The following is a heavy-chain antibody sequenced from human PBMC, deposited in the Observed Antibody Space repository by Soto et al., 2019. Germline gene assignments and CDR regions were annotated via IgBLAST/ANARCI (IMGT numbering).Heavy chain of an antibody. CDR2: IYYNGST. V-gene: IGHV4-59*01. J-gene: IGHJ3*02. Sequence: QVQLQESGPGLVKPSETLSLTCTVSGGSISSYYWSWIRQPPGKGLEWIGYIYYNGSTNYNPSLKSRVTISVDTSKNQYSRKLSSVTAADTAVYYCARVWGGAFDIWGQGTMVTVSS. CDR1: GGSISSYY. D-gene: IGHD3-10*01. CDR3: ARVWGGAFDI.